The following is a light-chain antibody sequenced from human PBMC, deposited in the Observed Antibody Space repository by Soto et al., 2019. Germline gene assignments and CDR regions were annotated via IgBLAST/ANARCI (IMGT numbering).Light chain of an antibody. V-gene: IGLV2-23*02. Sequence: QSVLTQPASVSGSTGQSITISCTGTSSDVGSYNLVSWYQQHPGKAPKLMIYEVSKRPSGVYNRFSGSKSGNTASLTISGLQAEDEADYYCCSYAGSSTFLYVFGTGTKVTVL. CDR2: EVS. CDR1: SSDVGSYNL. CDR3: CSYAGSSTFLYV. J-gene: IGLJ1*01.